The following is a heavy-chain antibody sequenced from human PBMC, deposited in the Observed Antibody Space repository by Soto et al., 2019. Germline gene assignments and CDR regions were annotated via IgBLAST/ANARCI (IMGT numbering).Heavy chain of an antibody. CDR2: INGDGTTT. CDR1: GFTFSTYW. Sequence: EVRLVESGGGLVQPGGSLRLSCAASGFTFSTYWMHWVRQAPGKGLVWVSRINGDGTTTQYADSVKGRFTISRDNAKNTLYLQMNTLRGDDTAMYYCASIPMVRGPSDYGGQGTLVTVSS. CDR3: ASIPMVRGPSDY. J-gene: IGHJ4*02. D-gene: IGHD3-10*01. V-gene: IGHV3-74*02.